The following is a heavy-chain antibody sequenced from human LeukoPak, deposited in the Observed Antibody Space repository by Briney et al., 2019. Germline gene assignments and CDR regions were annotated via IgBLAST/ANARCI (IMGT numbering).Heavy chain of an antibody. CDR3: AKDRGYSYGEYYFGY. V-gene: IGHV3-23*01. J-gene: IGHJ4*02. CDR1: GFTFSSYA. D-gene: IGHD5-18*01. Sequence: GGSLRLSCAASGFTFSSYAMSWVRQAPGKGLEWVSAISGSGGSTYYADSVKGRFTISRDNSKNTLYLQMNSLRAEDTAVYYCAKDRGYSYGEYYFGYWGQGTLVTVSS. CDR2: ISGSGGST.